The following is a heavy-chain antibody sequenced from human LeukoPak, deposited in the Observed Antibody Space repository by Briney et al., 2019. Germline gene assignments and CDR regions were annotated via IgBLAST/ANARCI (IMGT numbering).Heavy chain of an antibody. CDR2: ITSSGAAT. V-gene: IGHV3-23*01. J-gene: IGHJ4*02. Sequence: HPGGSLRLSCAASGFTFSSYAMSWVRQAPGKGLEWVSSITSSGAATYYADSVKGRFTISRDNSKNTLYLQMNSLRAEDTAVYYCANSPFGELLYFDYWGQGTLVTVSS. D-gene: IGHD3-10*01. CDR3: ANSPFGELLYFDY. CDR1: GFTFSSYA.